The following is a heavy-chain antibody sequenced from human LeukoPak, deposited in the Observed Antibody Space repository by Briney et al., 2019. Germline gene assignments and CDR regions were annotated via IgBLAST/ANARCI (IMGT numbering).Heavy chain of an antibody. D-gene: IGHD3-10*01. Sequence: SETLSLTCTVSGGSISSYYWSWIRQPPGKGLEWIGYIYYSGSTNYNPSLKSRVTISVDTSKNQFSLKLSSVTAADTAVYYCARARKDMVRGSDYYYYYYMDVWGKGTTVTISS. J-gene: IGHJ6*03. V-gene: IGHV4-59*01. CDR2: IYYSGST. CDR3: ARARKDMVRGSDYYYYYYMDV. CDR1: GGSISSYY.